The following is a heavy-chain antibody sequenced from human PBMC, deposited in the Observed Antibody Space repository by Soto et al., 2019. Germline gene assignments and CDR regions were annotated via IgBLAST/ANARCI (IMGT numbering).Heavy chain of an antibody. J-gene: IGHJ1*01. V-gene: IGHV1-69*12. D-gene: IGHD5-18*01. Sequence: QVQRVQSGAEVKKPGSSVKVSCKASGGTFSSYAISWVRQAPGQGLEWMGGIIPIFGTANYAQKFQGRVTITADEXXSTAYMELSTLRSEDTAVYYCARGLYSYGPEYFQHWGQGTLVTVSS. CDR2: IIPIFGTA. CDR3: ARGLYSYGPEYFQH. CDR1: GGTFSSYA.